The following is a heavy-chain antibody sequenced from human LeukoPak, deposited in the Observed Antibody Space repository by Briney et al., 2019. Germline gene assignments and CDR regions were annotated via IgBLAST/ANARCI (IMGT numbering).Heavy chain of an antibody. J-gene: IGHJ4*02. D-gene: IGHD2-21*01. CDR1: GFTFSSYA. V-gene: IGHV3-23*01. CDR3: ASGVAFDY. CDR2: ISGSGGST. Sequence: GGSLRLSCTASGFTFSSYAMSWVRQAPGKGLEWVSAISGSGGSTYYADSVKGRFTISRDNAKNSLYLQMNRLRVEDTALYYCASGVAFDYWGQGTLVTVSS.